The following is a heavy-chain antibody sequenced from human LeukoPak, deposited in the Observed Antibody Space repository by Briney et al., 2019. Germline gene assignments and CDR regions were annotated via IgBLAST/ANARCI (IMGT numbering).Heavy chain of an antibody. Sequence: SETLSLTCTVSGGSISSHYWSWIRQPPGKGLEWIGYIYYSGSTNYNPSLKSRVTISVDTSKNQFSLKLSSMTAADTAVYYCARGNVAELAKVYYFDYWGQGTLVTVSS. V-gene: IGHV4-59*11. CDR3: ARGNVAELAKVYYFDY. D-gene: IGHD3-10*01. CDR2: IYYSGST. CDR1: GGSISSHY. J-gene: IGHJ4*02.